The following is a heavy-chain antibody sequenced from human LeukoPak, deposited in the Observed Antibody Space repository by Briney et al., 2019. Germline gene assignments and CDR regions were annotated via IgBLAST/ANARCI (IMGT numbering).Heavy chain of an antibody. Sequence: SETLSLTCTVSGGSIMVAAYSWSWIRQPPGKGLEWTGYIYYSGRSYYNPSLKSRVTISLDRSKNQFSLKLSSVTAADTAVYYCARGLRWKYWYFDLWGRGTLVTVSS. CDR2: IYYSGRS. J-gene: IGHJ2*01. D-gene: IGHD4-23*01. V-gene: IGHV4-30-2*01. CDR3: ARGLRWKYWYFDL. CDR1: GGSIMVAAYS.